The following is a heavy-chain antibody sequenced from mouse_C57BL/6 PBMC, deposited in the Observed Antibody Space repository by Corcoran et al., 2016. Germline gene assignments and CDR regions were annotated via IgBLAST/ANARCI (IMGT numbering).Heavy chain of an antibody. CDR2: IYWGDDK. CDR3: ARRGGTNYGSSYWYFDV. Sequence: QVTLKESCPGILQSSQTLSLTCSFSGFSLSTSGMGVSWIRQPSGKGLEWLAHIYWGDDKRYNPSLKSRLTISKDTSRNQVFLKITSVDTADTATYYCARRGGTNYGSSYWYFDVWGTGTTVTVSS. CDR1: GFSLSTSGMG. D-gene: IGHD1-1*01. V-gene: IGHV8-12*01. J-gene: IGHJ1*03.